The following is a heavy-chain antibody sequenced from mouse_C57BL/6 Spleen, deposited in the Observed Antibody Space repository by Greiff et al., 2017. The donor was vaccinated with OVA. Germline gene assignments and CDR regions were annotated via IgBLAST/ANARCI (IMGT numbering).Heavy chain of an antibody. CDR3: ARSGYDGYYPFAY. CDR2: IYPGDGDT. Sequence: VQLQESGAELVKPGASVKISCKASGYAFSSYWMNWVKQRPGKGLEWIGQIYPGDGDTNYNGKFKGKATLTADKSSSTAYMQLSSLTSEDSAVYFCARSGYDGYYPFAYWGQGTLVTVSA. V-gene: IGHV1-80*01. CDR1: GYAFSSYW. J-gene: IGHJ3*01. D-gene: IGHD2-3*01.